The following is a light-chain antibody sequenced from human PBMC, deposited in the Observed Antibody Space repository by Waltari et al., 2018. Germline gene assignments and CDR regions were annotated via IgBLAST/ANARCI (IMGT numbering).Light chain of an antibody. Sequence: DIQMTHSPSTLSASVADRVTITCRASQSISSWLAWYQQKPGKAPKLLIYKASSLESGVPSRFSGSGSGTEFTLTISSLQPDDFATYYCQQYNSYSRTFGQGTKVEIK. CDR2: KAS. V-gene: IGKV1-5*03. CDR1: QSISSW. J-gene: IGKJ1*01. CDR3: QQYNSYSRT.